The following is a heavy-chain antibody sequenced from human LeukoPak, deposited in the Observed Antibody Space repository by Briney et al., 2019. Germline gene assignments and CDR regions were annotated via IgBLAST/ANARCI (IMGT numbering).Heavy chain of an antibody. D-gene: IGHD7-27*01. CDR3: ARLAWGSRDY. CDR2: IFHRGGT. CDR1: NDSISSGDYY. J-gene: IGHJ4*02. Sequence: PSETLSLTCTVSNDSISSGDYYWNWIRQPPGKGLEWIGYIFHRGGTSYNPSLKSRVTISVDTSKNQFSLKLSSVTAADTAVYYCARLAWGSRDYWGQGTLVTVSS. V-gene: IGHV4-30-4*01.